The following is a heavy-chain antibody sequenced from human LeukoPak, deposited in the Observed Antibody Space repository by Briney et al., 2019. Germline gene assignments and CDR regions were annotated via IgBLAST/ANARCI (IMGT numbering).Heavy chain of an antibody. CDR1: GFTFSSYW. V-gene: IGHV3-53*01. J-gene: IGHJ4*02. CDR2: IYGGGNI. CDR3: ARGAGYNYPYYFDY. D-gene: IGHD5-24*01. Sequence: PGGSLRLSCAASGFTFSSYWMNWVRQAPGKGLEWVSVIYGGGNIYYADSVKGRFTISRDNSKNTLCLQMNSLRAEDTAVYYCARGAGYNYPYYFDYWGQGTLVTVSS.